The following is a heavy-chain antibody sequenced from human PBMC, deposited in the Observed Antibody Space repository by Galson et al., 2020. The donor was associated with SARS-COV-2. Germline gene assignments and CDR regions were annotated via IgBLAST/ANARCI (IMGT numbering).Heavy chain of an antibody. CDR1: GFTFSNAW. CDR2: IKSKTDGGTT. D-gene: IGHD2-2*01. V-gene: IGHV3-15*01. CDR3: TTFFIVVVPAAPGDWYFDL. J-gene: IGHJ2*01. Sequence: GGSLRLSCAASGFTFSNAWMSWVRQAPGKGLEWVGRIKSKTDGGTTDYAAPVKGRFTISRDDSKNTLYLQMNSLKTEDTAVYYCTTFFIVVVPAAPGDWYFDLWGRGTLVTVS.